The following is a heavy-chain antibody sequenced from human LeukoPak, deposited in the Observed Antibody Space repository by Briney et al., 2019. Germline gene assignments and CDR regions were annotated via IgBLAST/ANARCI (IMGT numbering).Heavy chain of an antibody. CDR2: ISGSGGST. CDR3: AKDSSGSDSHY. CDR1: GFTFSSYA. V-gene: IGHV3-23*01. D-gene: IGHD6-19*01. Sequence: GGSLRRSCAASGFTFSSYAMSWVRQAPGKGLEWVSAISGSGGSTYYADSVKGRFTISRDNSKNTLYLQMNSLRAEDTAVYYCAKDSSGSDSHYRGQGTLVTVSS. J-gene: IGHJ4*02.